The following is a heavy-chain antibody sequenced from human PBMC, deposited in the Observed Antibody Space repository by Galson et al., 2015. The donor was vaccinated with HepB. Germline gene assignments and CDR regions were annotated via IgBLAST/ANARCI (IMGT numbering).Heavy chain of an antibody. D-gene: IGHD5-12*01. CDR2: INHSGST. J-gene: IGHJ4*02. CDR1: GGSFSGYY. Sequence: ETLSLTCAVYGGSFSGYYWSWIRQPPGKGLEWIGEINHSGSTNYNPSLKSRVTISVDTSKNQFSLKLSSVTAADTAVYYCASPSSGYDFGYWGQGTLVTVSS. V-gene: IGHV4-34*01. CDR3: ASPSSGYDFGY.